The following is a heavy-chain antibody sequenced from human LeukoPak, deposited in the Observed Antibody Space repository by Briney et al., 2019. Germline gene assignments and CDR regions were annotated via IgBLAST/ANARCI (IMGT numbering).Heavy chain of an antibody. J-gene: IGHJ5*02. Sequence: ASVKVSCKASGYTFTNYGISWVRQTPGQGLEWMGWISAYNGNTNYAQKLQGRVTMTTDTSTSTAYMELRNLRSDDTAAYYCAGDNYYGSGSSYIWFDPWGQGTLVTVSS. D-gene: IGHD3-10*01. V-gene: IGHV1-18*01. CDR1: GYTFTNYG. CDR2: ISAYNGNT. CDR3: AGDNYYGSGSSYIWFDP.